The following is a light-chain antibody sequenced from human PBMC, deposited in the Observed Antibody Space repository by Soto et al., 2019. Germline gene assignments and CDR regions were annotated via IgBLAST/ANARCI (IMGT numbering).Light chain of an antibody. J-gene: IGKJ1*01. CDR2: KAS. CDR1: QSITSW. V-gene: IGKV1-5*03. Sequence: DIQMTQSPSTLSASVGDRVIITCRASQSITSWLAWYQQKPWKAPKLLIYKASSLESGVPSRFRGGASGTDFTLTISSLQLDDFATYYCQQSYNTPLTFGQGTKVDIK. CDR3: QQSYNTPLT.